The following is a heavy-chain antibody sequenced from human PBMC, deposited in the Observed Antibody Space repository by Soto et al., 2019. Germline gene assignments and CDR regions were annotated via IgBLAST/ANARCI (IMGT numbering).Heavy chain of an antibody. J-gene: IGHJ4*02. CDR2: ITPTLGLT. D-gene: IGHD2-15*01. Sequence: QVQLVQSGAEVKKPGSSVRVSCKASGGTLSSYTISWVRQAPGQGLEWMGRITPTLGLTDYAQKFPGRVTITADKSTTTTQIALSSLGSEDTAGDYCARARRGLTGGSDYWGQGTLVSVSS. CDR1: GGTLSSYT. CDR3: ARARRGLTGGSDY. V-gene: IGHV1-69*02.